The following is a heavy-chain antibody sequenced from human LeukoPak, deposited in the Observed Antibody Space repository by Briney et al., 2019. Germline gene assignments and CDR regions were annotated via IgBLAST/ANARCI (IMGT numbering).Heavy chain of an antibody. CDR2: DYYTGNT. V-gene: IGHV4-59*08. J-gene: IGHJ3*01. CDR3: ARHGALWASSGDSLWSAFDV. D-gene: IGHD3-22*01. Sequence: SETLSLTCTVSADSNSPYYWSWIRQPPGKGLEWIGSDYYTGNTNYNPSLKSRVTISVDTSTKQFSLKLSSVTAADTAVYYCARHGALWASSGDSLWSAFDVWGRGTMVTVSS. CDR1: ADSNSPYY.